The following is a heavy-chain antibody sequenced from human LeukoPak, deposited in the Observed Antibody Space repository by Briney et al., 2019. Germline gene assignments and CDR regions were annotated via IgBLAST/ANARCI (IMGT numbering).Heavy chain of an antibody. J-gene: IGHJ6*03. CDR1: GYTFTSYG. Sequence: ASVKVSCKASGYTFTSYGISWVRQAPGQGLEWMGWISAYNGNTNYAQKLQGRVTMTTDTSTSTAYMELRSLRSDDTAVYYCARYYYDSSGYYSYYYYYYMDVWGKGTTVTISS. D-gene: IGHD3-22*01. V-gene: IGHV1-18*01. CDR3: ARYYYDSSGYYSYYYYYYMDV. CDR2: ISAYNGNT.